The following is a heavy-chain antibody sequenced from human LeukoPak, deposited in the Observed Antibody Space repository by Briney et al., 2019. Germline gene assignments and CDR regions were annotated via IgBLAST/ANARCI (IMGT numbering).Heavy chain of an antibody. CDR3: ARRLGSSRYYFDY. CDR1: GYSFTSYW. J-gene: IGHJ4*02. Sequence: GGPLTISCQGSGYSFTSYWIGWVRQMHGKGLEWMGIIYPGDSDTRYSPSFQGQVTISADKSISTAYLQWSSLKASDTAMYYCARRLGSSRYYFDYWGQGTLVTVSS. D-gene: IGHD6-13*01. V-gene: IGHV5-51*01. CDR2: IYPGDSDT.